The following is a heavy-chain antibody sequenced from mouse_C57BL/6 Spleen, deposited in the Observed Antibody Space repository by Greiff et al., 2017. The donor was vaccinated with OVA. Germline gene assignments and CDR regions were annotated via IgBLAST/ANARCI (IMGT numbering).Heavy chain of an antibody. CDR3: ASWVRSTMITTGYYAMDY. V-gene: IGHV1-53*01. D-gene: IGHD2-4*01. J-gene: IGHJ4*01. CDR1: GYTFTSYW. CDR2: INPSNGGT. Sequence: QVQLQQPGTELVKPGASVKLSCQASGYTFTSYWMHWVKQRPGQGLAWIGTINPSNGGTNYNEKFKSKAKLTVDKSSSPAYMQLTRLTAEDSAVYDGASWVRSTMITTGYYAMDYWGQGTSVTVSS.